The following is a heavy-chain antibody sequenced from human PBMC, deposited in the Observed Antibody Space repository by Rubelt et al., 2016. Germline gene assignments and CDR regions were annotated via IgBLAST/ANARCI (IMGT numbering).Heavy chain of an antibody. J-gene: IGHJ3*02. V-gene: IGHV4-31*03. CDR1: GGSVSSGGYY. CDR2: ISYSGST. CDR3: ARDRGRLYYYDSIDAFDI. Sequence: QVQLQESGPGLLKPSQTLSLTCTVSGGSVSSGGYYWSWLRQLPGKGLEWIGYISYSGSTYYNPSLKSRVTISVDTSKNQLSLKLSSVTAADTAVYYCARDRGRLYYYDSIDAFDIWGQGTMVTVSS. D-gene: IGHD3-22*01.